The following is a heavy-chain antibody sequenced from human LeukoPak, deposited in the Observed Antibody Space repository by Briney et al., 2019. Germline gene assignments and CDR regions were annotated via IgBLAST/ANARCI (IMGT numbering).Heavy chain of an antibody. Sequence: GRSLRLSCAASGFTFSRYWMHWVRQAPGKGLVWVSRINTDGSSTNYADSVKGRFTISRDNAKNTLYLQMNSLRAEDTAVYYCARGLPNEYFDYWGQGTLVTVSS. J-gene: IGHJ4*02. CDR3: ARGLPNEYFDY. CDR2: INTDGSST. D-gene: IGHD1-1*01. V-gene: IGHV3-74*01. CDR1: GFTFSRYW.